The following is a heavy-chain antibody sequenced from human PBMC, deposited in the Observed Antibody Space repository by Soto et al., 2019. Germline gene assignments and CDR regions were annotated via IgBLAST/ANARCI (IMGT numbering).Heavy chain of an antibody. CDR1: GFTFSSYG. Sequence: GSLRLSCAASGFTFSSYGMHWVRQAPGKGLEWVAVISYDGSNKYYADSVKGRFTISRDNSKNTLYLQMNSLRAEDTAVYYCAKDDTSSGPPVGYGMDVWGQGTTVTVSS. J-gene: IGHJ6*02. CDR3: AKDDTSSGPPVGYGMDV. V-gene: IGHV3-30*18. D-gene: IGHD3-22*01. CDR2: ISYDGSNK.